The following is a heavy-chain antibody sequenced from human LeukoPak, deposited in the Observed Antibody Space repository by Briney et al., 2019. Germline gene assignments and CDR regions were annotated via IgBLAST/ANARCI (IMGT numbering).Heavy chain of an antibody. V-gene: IGHV3-74*01. J-gene: IGHJ4*02. CDR1: GFTFSSYW. Sequence: GGSLRLSCAASGFTFSSYWMHWVRQAPGKGLVWVPRINTDGSSTTYADSVKGRFTISRDNVKNTLYLQMNSLRAEDTAVYYCARREGFCKGGTCYLDFWGQGTLVTVSS. CDR2: INTDGSST. D-gene: IGHD2-15*01. CDR3: ARREGFCKGGTCYLDF.